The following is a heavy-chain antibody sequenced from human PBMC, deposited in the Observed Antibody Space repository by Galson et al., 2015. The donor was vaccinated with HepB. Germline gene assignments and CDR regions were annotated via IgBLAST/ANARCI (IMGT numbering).Heavy chain of an antibody. CDR2: FGPEDGET. J-gene: IGHJ5*02. D-gene: IGHD3-10*01. CDR3: ATGGRYYGSGRRGNWFDP. V-gene: IGHV1-24*01. CDR1: GYTLTELS. Sequence: SVKVSCKVSGYTLTELSMQWVRQAPGKGLEWMGGFGPEDGETIYAQKFQGRVTMTEDTSTDTAYMELSSLRSEDTAVYYCATGGRYYGSGRRGNWFDPWGQGTLVTVSS.